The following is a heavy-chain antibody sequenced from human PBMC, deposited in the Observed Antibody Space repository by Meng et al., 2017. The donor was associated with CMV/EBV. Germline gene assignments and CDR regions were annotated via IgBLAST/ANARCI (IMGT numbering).Heavy chain of an antibody. Sequence: ASVKVSCKASGHTFTGYYMHWVRQAPGQGLEWMGWINPNSGGTNYAQKFQGRVTMTRDTSISTAYMELSRLRSDDTAVYYCARKASRITIFGVVYYFDYWGQGTLVTVSS. J-gene: IGHJ4*02. CDR2: INPNSGGT. D-gene: IGHD3-3*01. CDR1: GHTFTGYY. CDR3: ARKASRITIFGVVYYFDY. V-gene: IGHV1-2*02.